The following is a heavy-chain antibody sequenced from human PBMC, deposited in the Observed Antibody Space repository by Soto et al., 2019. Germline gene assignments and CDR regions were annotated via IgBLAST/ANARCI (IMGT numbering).Heavy chain of an antibody. J-gene: IGHJ5*02. D-gene: IGHD3-22*01. Sequence: GGSLRLSCAASGFTFSSYAMSWVRQAPGKGLEWASAISGSGGSTYYADSVKGRFTISRDNSKNTLYLQMNSLRAEDTAVYYCASVYYYDRFRFDPWGLGTLVTVSS. V-gene: IGHV3-23*01. CDR1: GFTFSSYA. CDR3: ASVYYYDRFRFDP. CDR2: ISGSGGST.